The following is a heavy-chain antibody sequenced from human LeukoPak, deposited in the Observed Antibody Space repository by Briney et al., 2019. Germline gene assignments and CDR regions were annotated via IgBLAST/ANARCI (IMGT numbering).Heavy chain of an antibody. J-gene: IGHJ4*02. Sequence: PSETLSLTCTVSGGSISSSSYYWGWIRQPPGKGLEWIGSIYYSGSTYYNPPLKSRVTISVDTSKNQFSLKLSSVTAADTAVYYCARVATRPFDYWGQGTLVTVSS. CDR2: IYYSGST. V-gene: IGHV4-39*01. CDR3: ARVATRPFDY. D-gene: IGHD5-12*01. CDR1: GGSISSSSYY.